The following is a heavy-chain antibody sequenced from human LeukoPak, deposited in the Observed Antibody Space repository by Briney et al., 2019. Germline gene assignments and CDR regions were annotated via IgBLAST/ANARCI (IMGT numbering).Heavy chain of an antibody. CDR3: ARREPHGDYGGKIRYYYYMDV. CDR2: INHSGNT. V-gene: IGHV4-34*01. CDR1: GGSFSGYY. D-gene: IGHD4-23*01. J-gene: IGHJ6*03. Sequence: SETLSLTCAVYGGSFSGYYWSWIRQPPGKGLEWIGEINHSGNTNSNPSLKSRVTMSVDTSKNQFSLKLSSLTAADTAMYSCARREPHGDYGGKIRYYYYMDVWGKGTTITISS.